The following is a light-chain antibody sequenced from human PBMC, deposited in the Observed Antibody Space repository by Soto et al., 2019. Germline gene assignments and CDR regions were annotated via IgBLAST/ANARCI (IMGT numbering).Light chain of an antibody. V-gene: IGKV1-5*01. Sequence: DIHMTQSPSTLSASVGYRFTITCRASESMSNCLAWYQQKPGKAPKLLISGASSLQSGVPSRFSGSASGTEFTLTISSLQPDDIATYYCQQCHRYLTFGQGTKVDIK. CDR3: QQCHRYLT. CDR1: ESMSNC. J-gene: IGKJ1*01. CDR2: GAS.